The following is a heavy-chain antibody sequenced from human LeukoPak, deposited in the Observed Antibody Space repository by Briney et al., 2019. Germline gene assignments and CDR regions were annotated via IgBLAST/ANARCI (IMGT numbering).Heavy chain of an antibody. V-gene: IGHV3-33*01. D-gene: IGHD1-26*01. Sequence: GGSLRLSCAASGFTFNQFGVHWVRQAPGQGLEGVALIWYDGSNKYYADSVKGRFTIPRDNSKNTVYQQTNSLRVEDTAIYYCARDRPSGSYYSIDYWGQGTLATVSS. J-gene: IGHJ4*02. CDR1: GFTFNQFG. CDR3: ARDRPSGSYYSIDY. CDR2: IWYDGSNK.